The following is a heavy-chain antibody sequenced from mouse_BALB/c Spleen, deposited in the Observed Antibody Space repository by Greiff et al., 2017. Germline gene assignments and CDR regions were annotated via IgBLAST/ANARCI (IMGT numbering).Heavy chain of an antibody. J-gene: IGHJ4*01. Sequence: EVKLVESGGGLVKPGGSLKLSCAASGFTFSSYAMSWVRQTPEKRLEWVASISSGGSTYYPDSVKGRFTISRDNARNILYLQMSSLRSEDTAMYYCARVGPYYAMDYWGQGTSVTVSS. CDR3: ARVGPYYAMDY. CDR1: GFTFSSYA. V-gene: IGHV5-6-5*01. CDR2: ISSGGST.